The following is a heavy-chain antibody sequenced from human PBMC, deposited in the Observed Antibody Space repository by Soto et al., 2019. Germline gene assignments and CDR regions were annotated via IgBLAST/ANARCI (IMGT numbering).Heavy chain of an antibody. J-gene: IGHJ6*02. D-gene: IGHD2-15*01. CDR3: ARHLTYCSAGSCYSDFPYYGMDV. CDR1: GGSISSSSYY. CDR2: IFYSGST. V-gene: IGHV4-39*01. Sequence: SETLSLTCTVSGGSISSSSYYWGWIRHPPGKGLEWIGSIFYSGSTYYNPSLKSRVTISVDTSKNQFSLKLSSVTAADTAVYYCARHLTYCSAGSCYSDFPYYGMDVWGQGTTVTVS.